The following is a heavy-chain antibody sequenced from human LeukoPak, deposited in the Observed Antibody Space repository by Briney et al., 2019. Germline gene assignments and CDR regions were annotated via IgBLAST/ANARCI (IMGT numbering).Heavy chain of an antibody. CDR1: GFTFSNYG. CDR2: IRSDGSIK. Sequence: GGSLRLSCAASGFTFSNYGIHWVRHAPAKGLDWVTFIRSDGSIKYYADSVKGRFTISRDNSKHTLYLQMNSLRAEDTAVYYCAKALGPTMRRGVLHYWGQGTLVTVSS. CDR3: AKALGPTMRRGVLHY. D-gene: IGHD3-10*01. J-gene: IGHJ4*02. V-gene: IGHV3-30*02.